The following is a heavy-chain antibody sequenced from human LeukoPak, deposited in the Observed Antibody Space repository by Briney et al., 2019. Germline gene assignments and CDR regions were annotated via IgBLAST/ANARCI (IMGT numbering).Heavy chain of an antibody. CDR2: INPSGGST. CDR1: GYTFTTYY. CDR3: ARNVGTGLDY. Sequence: ASVKVSCKASGYTFTTYYMHWVRQAPGQGLEWMGFINPSGGSTSYAQKFQGRVTMTRDTSTSTVYMELSSIRSEDTAVYYFARNVGTGLDYWGQGTLVIVSS. V-gene: IGHV1-46*03. D-gene: IGHD6-13*01. J-gene: IGHJ4*02.